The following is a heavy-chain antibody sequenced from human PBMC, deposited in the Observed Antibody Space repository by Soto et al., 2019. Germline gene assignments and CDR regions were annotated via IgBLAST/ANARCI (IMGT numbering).Heavy chain of an antibody. Sequence: SVKVSCKASGGTFSSYAISWVRQAPGHGLEWMGGIIPIFGTANYAQKFQGRVTITADKSTSTAYMELSSLRSEDTAVYYCARDRIEGYYDSSGYLDYWGQGTLVTVSS. J-gene: IGHJ4*02. CDR3: ARDRIEGYYDSSGYLDY. CDR1: GGTFSSYA. CDR2: IIPIFGTA. D-gene: IGHD3-22*01. V-gene: IGHV1-69*06.